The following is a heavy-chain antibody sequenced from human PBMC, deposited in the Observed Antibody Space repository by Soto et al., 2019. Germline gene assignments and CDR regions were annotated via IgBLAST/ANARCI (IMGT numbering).Heavy chain of an antibody. D-gene: IGHD3-10*01. CDR2: INAGNGNT. CDR1: GYTFTAYN. Sequence: QVQLVQSGAEVKEPGASVRVSCKAFGYTFTAYNIHWLRQAPGQGLEWMGWINAGNGNTRSSRKFQGRVIITRDTSATAAYLEVESLRSEDPAIYYCARVAPSGGSVPRFDPWGQGTLLTVSS. CDR3: ARVAPSGGSVPRFDP. V-gene: IGHV1-3*01. J-gene: IGHJ5*02.